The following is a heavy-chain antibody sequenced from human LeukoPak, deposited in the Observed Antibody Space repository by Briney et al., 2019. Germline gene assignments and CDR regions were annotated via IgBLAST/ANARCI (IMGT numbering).Heavy chain of an antibody. J-gene: IGHJ2*01. Sequence: GETLRLTCAASGFTFSNYWMHWVRHVPGTGLVWVSRINDDGSATFYADSVTGRFTISRENTRHSSYLQMNSLIAGAPAVYYLARAGYRSSWYSRYFDLWGRGPLVTVSS. CDR3: ARAGYRSSWYSRYFDL. CDR2: INDDGSAT. CDR1: GFTFSNYW. D-gene: IGHD6-13*01. V-gene: IGHV3-74*01.